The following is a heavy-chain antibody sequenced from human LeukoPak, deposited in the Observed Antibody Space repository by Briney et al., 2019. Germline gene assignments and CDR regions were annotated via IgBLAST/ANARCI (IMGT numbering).Heavy chain of an antibody. CDR1: GGSISSSNW. CDR3: ARAGVAIAAELGY. J-gene: IGHJ4*02. V-gene: IGHV4-4*02. CDR2: IYHSGST. Sequence: SETLSLTCAVSGGSISSSNWWSWVRQPPGKGLEWIGEIYHSGSTNYNPSLKSRVTISVDKSKNQFSLKLSSVTAADTAVYYCARAGVAIAAELGYWGQGTLVTVSS. D-gene: IGHD6-13*01.